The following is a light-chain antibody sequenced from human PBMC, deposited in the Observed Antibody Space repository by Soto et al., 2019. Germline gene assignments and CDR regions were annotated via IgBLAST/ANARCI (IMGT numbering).Light chain of an antibody. Sequence: QSVLTQPASVSGSPGQSITITCTGSSSDVGDNDYVSWYQKYPGKDPKVIIYDVTYRPSGVSNRFSGSKSGNTASLTISGLQAEDEADYFCASYTTSSTWVFGGGTKLTVL. V-gene: IGLV2-14*01. J-gene: IGLJ3*02. CDR2: DVT. CDR1: SSDVGDNDY. CDR3: ASYTTSSTWV.